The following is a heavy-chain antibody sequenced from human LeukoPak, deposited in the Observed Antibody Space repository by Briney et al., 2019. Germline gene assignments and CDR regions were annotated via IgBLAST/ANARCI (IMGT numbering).Heavy chain of an antibody. V-gene: IGHV1-69*06. CDR3: ARDSAQWLVVGQDY. CDR2: IIPIFGTA. D-gene: IGHD6-19*01. Sequence: SVKVSCKASGGTFSSYAISWVRQAPGQALEWMGRIIPIFGTANYAQKYQGRVTITADKSTSTAYMELSSLRSEDTAVYYCARDSAQWLVVGQDYWGQGTLVTVSS. J-gene: IGHJ4*02. CDR1: GGTFSSYA.